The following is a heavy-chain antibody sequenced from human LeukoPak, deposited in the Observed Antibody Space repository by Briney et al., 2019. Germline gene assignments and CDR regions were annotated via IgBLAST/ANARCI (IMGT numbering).Heavy chain of an antibody. CDR1: GFTFSSYG. J-gene: IGHJ4*02. CDR2: ISGSGGST. CDR3: AKSGSSGWSPFDY. Sequence: PGGSLRLSCAASGFTFSSYGMTWVRQAPGKGLEWVSGISGSGGSTYYADSVKGRFTISRDNSKNTLYLQMNSLRAEDTAVYYCAKSGSSGWSPFDYWGQGTLVTVSS. V-gene: IGHV3-23*01. D-gene: IGHD6-19*01.